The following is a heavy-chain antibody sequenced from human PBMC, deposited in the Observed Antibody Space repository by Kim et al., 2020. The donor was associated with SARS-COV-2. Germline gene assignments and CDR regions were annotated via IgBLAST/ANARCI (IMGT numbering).Heavy chain of an antibody. CDR2: IYPGDSDT. D-gene: IGHD2-2*01. CDR3: ARSPRVVPAAMPSVGYYYYYGMDV. V-gene: IGHV5-51*01. Sequence: GESLKISCKGSGYSFTSYWIGWVRQMPGKGLEWMGIIYPGDSDTRYSPSFQGQVTISADKSISTAYLQWSSLKASDTAMYYCARSPRVVPAAMPSVGYYYYYGMDVWGQGTTVTVSS. J-gene: IGHJ6*02. CDR1: GYSFTSYW.